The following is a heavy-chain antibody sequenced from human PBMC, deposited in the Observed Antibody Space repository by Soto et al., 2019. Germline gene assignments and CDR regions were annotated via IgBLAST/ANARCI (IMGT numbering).Heavy chain of an antibody. CDR2: IYPGDSDT. J-gene: IGHJ5*02. D-gene: IGHD1-26*01. V-gene: IGHV5-51*01. Sequence: PVESLKISCKGSGYIFTSYWICCFRQMPVKGLEWMGIIYPGDSDTRYSPSFQGQVTISADKSISTAYLQWSSLKASDTAMYYCARLVGGSYKENWFDPWGQGTLVTVSS. CDR3: ARLVGGSYKENWFDP. CDR1: GYIFTSYW.